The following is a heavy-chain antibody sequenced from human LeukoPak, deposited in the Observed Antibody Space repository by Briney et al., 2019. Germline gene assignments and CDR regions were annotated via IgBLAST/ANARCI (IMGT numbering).Heavy chain of an antibody. D-gene: IGHD3-22*01. V-gene: IGHV4-31*03. J-gene: IGHJ2*01. CDR2: IYYSGST. Sequence: KPSQTLSLTCTVSGGSISSGGYYWSWIRQHPGKGLEWIGYIYYSGSTYYNPSLKSRVTISVDTSENQFSLKLSSVTAADTAVYYCARGRYYDSSGYYSYWYFDLWGRGTLVTVSS. CDR3: ARGRYYDSSGYYSYWYFDL. CDR1: GGSISSGGYY.